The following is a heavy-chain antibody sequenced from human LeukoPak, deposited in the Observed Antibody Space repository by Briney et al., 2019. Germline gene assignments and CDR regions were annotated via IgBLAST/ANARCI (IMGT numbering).Heavy chain of an antibody. D-gene: IGHD2/OR15-2a*01. CDR1: GGSFSGYY. CDR2: INHSGST. J-gene: IGHJ5*02. V-gene: IGHV4-34*01. Sequence: KPSETLSLTCAVYGGSFSGYYWSWLRQPPGKGLEWIGEINHSGSTNYNPSLKSRVTISVDTSKNQFSLKLSSVTAADTAVYYCARDEKYHNFYGSPRSRWFDPWGQGTLVTVSS. CDR3: ARDEKYHNFYGSPRSRWFDP.